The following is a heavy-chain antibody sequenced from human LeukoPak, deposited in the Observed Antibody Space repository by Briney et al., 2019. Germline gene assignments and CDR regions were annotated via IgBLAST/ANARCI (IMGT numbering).Heavy chain of an antibody. Sequence: KPGGSLRLSCGASGFTFSSCGFNWVRQAPGKGLEWVSSIGPTGTDRYYADSVRGRFTISRDNAKNSMYLQMDSLRDEDTAVYYCATVTIGRHYDYWGQGTLLTVSS. D-gene: IGHD1-14*01. J-gene: IGHJ4*02. CDR3: ATVTIGRHYDY. CDR2: IGPTGTDR. V-gene: IGHV3-21*01. CDR1: GFTFSSCG.